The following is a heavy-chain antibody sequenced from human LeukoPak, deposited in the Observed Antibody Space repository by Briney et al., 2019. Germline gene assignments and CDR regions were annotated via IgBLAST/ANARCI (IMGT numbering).Heavy chain of an antibody. CDR3: ARDDCSSTSCYAEYYFDY. CDR1: GFTVSSNY. Sequence: GGSLRLSCAASGFTVSSNYMSWVRQAPGKGLEWVSVIYSGGSTYYADSVKGRFTISRDNSKNTLYLQMNSLRAEDTAVYYCARDDCSSTSCYAEYYFDYWGQGTLVTVSS. V-gene: IGHV3-66*02. D-gene: IGHD2-2*01. J-gene: IGHJ4*02. CDR2: IYSGGST.